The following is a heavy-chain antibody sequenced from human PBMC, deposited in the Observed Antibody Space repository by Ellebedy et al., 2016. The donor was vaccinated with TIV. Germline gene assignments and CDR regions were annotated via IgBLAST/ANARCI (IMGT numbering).Heavy chain of an antibody. J-gene: IGHJ4*02. CDR2: ISFDGSKN. Sequence: PGGSLRLSCAASGFTFSGSGMHWVRQAPGKGLDWVAVISFDGSKNYYADTVKGRFTISRDNSKNTVYLQMNSLRADDTAVYYCARDFYSWYGQWLGTSMNWYYFDYWGQGTLVTVSS. CDR1: GFTFSGSG. V-gene: IGHV3-30*03. CDR3: ARDFYSWYGQWLGTSMNWYYFDY. D-gene: IGHD6-19*01.